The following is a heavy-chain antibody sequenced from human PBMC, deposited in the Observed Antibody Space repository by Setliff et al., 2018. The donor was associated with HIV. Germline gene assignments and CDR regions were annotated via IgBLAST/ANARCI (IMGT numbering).Heavy chain of an antibody. CDR3: ARDGYFYDSSGHLAYYFDY. CDR1: GYTFTSYG. CDR2: INTYTGSP. D-gene: IGHD3-22*01. V-gene: IGHV7-4-1*02. Sequence: GASVKVSCKASGYTFTSYGLSWVRQAPGQGLEWMGWINTYTGSPTYAQDFTGRFLFSLGTSVSTAYLEISSLKAEDIAVYYCARDGYFYDSSGHLAYYFDYWGQGTLVTVSS. J-gene: IGHJ4*02.